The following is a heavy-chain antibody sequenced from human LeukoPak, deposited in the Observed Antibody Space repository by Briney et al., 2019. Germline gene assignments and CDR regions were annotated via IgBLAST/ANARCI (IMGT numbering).Heavy chain of an antibody. CDR3: ASGKVTLDY. J-gene: IGHJ4*02. D-gene: IGHD4-11*01. CDR1: GFTFSTYA. V-gene: IGHV3-64*01. CDR2: ISIKGSRT. Sequence: SGGSLRLSCAASGFTFSTYAMHWVRQAPGKGLEYVSAISIKGSRTYYANSVKGRFTISRDNSKNTLYLQMNSLRAEDTAVYYCASGKVTLDYWGQGTLVIVSS.